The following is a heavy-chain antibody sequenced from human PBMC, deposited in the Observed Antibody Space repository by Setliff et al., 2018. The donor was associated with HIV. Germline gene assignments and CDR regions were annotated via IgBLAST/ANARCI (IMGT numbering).Heavy chain of an antibody. D-gene: IGHD3-22*01. CDR1: GGSISSGSYY. CDR3: AREDYYDSSGDAFDI. CDR2: IYISGST. V-gene: IGHV4-61*02. Sequence: SETLSLTCTVSGGSISSGSYYWSWTRQSAGKGLEWIGRIYISGSTNYNPSLKSRVTISLDTSRNQFSLKLNSVTAADTAVYYCAREDYYDSSGDAFDIWGQGTMVTVSS. J-gene: IGHJ3*02.